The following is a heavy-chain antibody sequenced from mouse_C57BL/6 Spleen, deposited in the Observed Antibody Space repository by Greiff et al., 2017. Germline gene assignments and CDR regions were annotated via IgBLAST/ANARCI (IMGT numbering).Heavy chain of an antibody. CDR1: GYSFTDYN. D-gene: IGHD1-1*01. V-gene: IGHV1-39*01. J-gene: IGHJ1*03. CDR2: INPNYGTT. Sequence: VQLQQSGPELVKPGASVKISCKASGYSFTDYNMNWVKQSNGKSLEWIGVINPNYGTTSYNQKFKGKATLTVDQSSSTAYMQLSSLTSEDSAVYFCARREDYYYGSRDWYFDVWGTGTTVTVSS. CDR3: ARREDYYYGSRDWYFDV.